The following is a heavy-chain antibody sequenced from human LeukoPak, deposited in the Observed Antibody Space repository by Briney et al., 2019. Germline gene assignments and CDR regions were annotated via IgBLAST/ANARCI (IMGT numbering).Heavy chain of an antibody. Sequence: PSETLSLTCTVSGGSISSDGYYWSWIRQHPGKGLEWIGNIYYSGSTYYNPSLKSRVTISLDTSKNQFPLKLSSVTAADTAVYYCARGRHRGYRYYFDYWGQGTLVTVSS. CDR2: IYYSGST. D-gene: IGHD3-16*02. CDR1: GGSISSDGYY. CDR3: ARGRHRGYRYYFDY. J-gene: IGHJ4*02. V-gene: IGHV4-31*03.